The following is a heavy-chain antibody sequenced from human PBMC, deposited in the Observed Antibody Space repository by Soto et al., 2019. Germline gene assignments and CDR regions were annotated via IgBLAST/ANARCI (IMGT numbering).Heavy chain of an antibody. CDR1: GFTFSSHA. J-gene: IGHJ4*02. CDR3: AKWSGFDYGDYYYFDY. Sequence: GGSLRLSCAASGFTFSSHAMSWVRQAPGKGLEWVSAISGNGGSTNYADSVKGRFTISRDNSKNTLYLQMNSLRAEDTALYYCAKWSGFDYGDYYYFDYWGQGTLVTVSS. CDR2: ISGNGGST. D-gene: IGHD4-17*01. V-gene: IGHV3-23*01.